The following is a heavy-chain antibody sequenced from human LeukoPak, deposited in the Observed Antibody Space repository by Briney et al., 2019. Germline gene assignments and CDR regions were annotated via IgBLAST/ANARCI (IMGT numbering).Heavy chain of an antibody. CDR2: ISSSSTYI. CDR1: GFTFSSCS. J-gene: IGHJ4*02. CDR3: ARGNTNSFDY. D-gene: IGHD1/OR15-1a*01. V-gene: IGHV3-21*01. Sequence: PGGSLRLSCAASGFTFSSCSMNWVRQAPGKGLEWVSSISSSSTYIYYADSVKGRFTISRDNAKNSLYLQMNSLRAEDTAVYYCARGNTNSFDYWGQGTLVTVSS.